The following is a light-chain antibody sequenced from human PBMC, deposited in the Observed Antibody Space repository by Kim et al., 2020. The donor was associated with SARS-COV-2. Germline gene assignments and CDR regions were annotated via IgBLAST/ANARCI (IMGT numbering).Light chain of an antibody. CDR3: QQYLAVPLT. CDR1: QSIFYTSNNRSS. J-gene: IGKJ4*01. Sequence: DIVMTQSPDSLAVSLGERATINCKSSQSIFYTSNNRSSLTWFQQKPGQPPKKLFSWASTRESGVPTRFSGSGSGTDFILTISSLQAEDVAVYYCQQYLAVPLTFGGGTKVDIK. V-gene: IGKV4-1*01. CDR2: WAS.